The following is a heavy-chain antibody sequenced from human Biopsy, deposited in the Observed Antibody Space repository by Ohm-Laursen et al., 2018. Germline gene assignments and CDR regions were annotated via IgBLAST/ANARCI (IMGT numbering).Heavy chain of an antibody. D-gene: IGHD2-21*01. CDR3: ARDRYRWNIAAVIAAHYNEYYYPLDV. V-gene: IGHV1-46*01. J-gene: IGHJ6*02. CDR1: GYSFTNYY. CDR2: INPNNDNT. Sequence: GSSVKVSCKSSGYSFTNYYLHWVRQAPGQGLQWMGRINPNNDNTVYAQQFQGRVTMTADTFTNIAYVELRSLRSDDTAIYYCARDRYRWNIAAVIAAHYNEYYYPLDVWGQGTTVTVSS.